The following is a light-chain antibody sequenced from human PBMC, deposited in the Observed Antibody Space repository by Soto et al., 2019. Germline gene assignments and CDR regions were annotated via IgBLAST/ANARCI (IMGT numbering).Light chain of an antibody. V-gene: IGLV8-61*01. CDR3: VLYMGSGIWV. CDR2: STN. CDR1: SGSVSTTYY. Sequence: QAVVTQEPSFSVSPGGTVTLTCGLTSGSVSTTYYPSWYQQTPGQPPRTIIYSTNTRSSGVPDRFSGSILGNKAALTITGAQADDESDYYCVLYMGSGIWVFGGGTKVTVL. J-gene: IGLJ2*01.